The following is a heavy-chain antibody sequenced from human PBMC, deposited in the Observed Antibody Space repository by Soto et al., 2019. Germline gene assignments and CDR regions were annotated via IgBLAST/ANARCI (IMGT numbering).Heavy chain of an antibody. Sequence: GASVKVSCKVSGYTLTELSMHWVRQAPGKGLEWMGGFDPEDGDTIYAQKFQGRVTMTEDTSTDIAYMELSSLRSEDTAVYYCATHVAQWLVVPTPFDSWGQGTLVTVSS. J-gene: IGHJ4*02. D-gene: IGHD6-19*01. CDR3: ATHVAQWLVVPTPFDS. CDR2: FDPEDGDT. V-gene: IGHV1-24*01. CDR1: GYTLTELS.